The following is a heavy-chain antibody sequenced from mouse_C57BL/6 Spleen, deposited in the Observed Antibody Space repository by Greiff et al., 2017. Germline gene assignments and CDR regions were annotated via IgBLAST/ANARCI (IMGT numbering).Heavy chain of an antibody. D-gene: IGHD2-14*01. CDR1: GYTFTSYW. CDR2: IYPSDSET. V-gene: IGHV1-61*01. Sequence: QVQLQQPGAELVRPGSSVKLSCKASGYTFTSYWMDWVKQRPGQGLEWIGNIYPSDSETHYNHKFKDKATLTVDKSSSTAYMQLSSLTSEDSAVYYCARRDDDYAMDYWGQGTSVTVSS. CDR3: ARRDDDYAMDY. J-gene: IGHJ4*01.